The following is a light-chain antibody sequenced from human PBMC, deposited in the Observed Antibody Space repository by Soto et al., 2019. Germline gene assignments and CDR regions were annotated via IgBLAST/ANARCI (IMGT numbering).Light chain of an antibody. CDR3: QQYNNWLIT. V-gene: IGKV3-15*01. J-gene: IGKJ5*01. CDR2: GAS. CDR1: QSVSIH. Sequence: EIVMTQSPATLSVSPGERATLSCRASQSVSIHLAWYQQKPGQAPRLLIYGASTRATGIPARFSGSGSGTEFTLTISSLQSEDFAVYYCQQYNNWLITFGQGTRLEIK.